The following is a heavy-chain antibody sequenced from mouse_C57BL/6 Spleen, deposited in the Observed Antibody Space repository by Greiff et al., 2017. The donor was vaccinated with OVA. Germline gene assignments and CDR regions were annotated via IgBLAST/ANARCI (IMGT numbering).Heavy chain of an antibody. V-gene: IGHV1-22*01. D-gene: IGHD2-3*01. CDR3: ARSGYYGYYYAMDY. CDR1: GYTFTDYN. J-gene: IGHJ4*01. Sequence: VQLQQSGPELVKPGASVKMSCKASGYTFTDYNMHWVKQSHGKSLEWIGYINPNNGGTSYNQKFKGKATLTGNTSSSTAYIELRSLTSDDSAVYYCARSGYYGYYYAMDYWGQGTSVTVSS. CDR2: INPNNGGT.